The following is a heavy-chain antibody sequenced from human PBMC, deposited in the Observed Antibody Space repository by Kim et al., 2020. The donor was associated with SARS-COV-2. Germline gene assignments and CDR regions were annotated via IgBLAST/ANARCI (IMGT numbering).Heavy chain of an antibody. D-gene: IGHD3-10*01. J-gene: IGHJ4*02. CDR2: ISYDGSNK. CDR3: ARDHGSGSYRTFDY. V-gene: IGHV3-30-3*01. CDR1: GFTFSSYA. Sequence: GGSLRLSCAASGFTFSSYAMHWVRQAPGKGLEGVAVISYDGSNKYYADSVKGRFTISRDNSKNTLYLQMNSLRAEDTAVYYFARDHGSGSYRTFDYWGQGTLVTVSS.